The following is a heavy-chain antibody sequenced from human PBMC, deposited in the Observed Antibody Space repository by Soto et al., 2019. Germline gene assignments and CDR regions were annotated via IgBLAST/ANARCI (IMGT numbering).Heavy chain of an antibody. V-gene: IGHV3-48*02. CDR2: ISSSSSTI. D-gene: IGHD5-18*01. Sequence: EVQLVESGGGLVQPGGSLRLSCAASGFTFSSYSMNWVRQAPGKGLEWVSYISSSSSTIYYADSVKGRFTISRDNAQNSLYLQKNSLRDEDTAVYYWAKSGYSYGSGFDYWGQGTLVTVSS. CDR3: AKSGYSYGSGFDY. J-gene: IGHJ4*02. CDR1: GFTFSSYS.